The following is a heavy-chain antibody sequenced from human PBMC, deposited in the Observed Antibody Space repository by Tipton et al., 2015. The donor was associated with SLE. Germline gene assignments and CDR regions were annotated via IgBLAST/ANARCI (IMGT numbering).Heavy chain of an antibody. D-gene: IGHD3-3*01. CDR3: ARDTPLTYDFWSGYYGAFDI. CDR1: GGSISSGDYY. Sequence: TLSLTCTVSGGSISSGDYYWSWIRQPPGKGLEWIGYIYYSGSTYYNPSLKSRVTISVDTSKNQFSLKLSSVTAADTAVYYCARDTPLTYDFWSGYYGAFDIWGQGTMVTVSS. J-gene: IGHJ3*02. V-gene: IGHV4-30-4*01. CDR2: IYYSGST.